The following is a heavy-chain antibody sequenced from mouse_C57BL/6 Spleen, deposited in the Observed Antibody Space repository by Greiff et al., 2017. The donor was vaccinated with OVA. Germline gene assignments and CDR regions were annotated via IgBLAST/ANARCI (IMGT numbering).Heavy chain of an antibody. V-gene: IGHV1-69*01. D-gene: IGHD2-5*01. Sequence: VQLQQSGAELVMPGASVKLSCKASGYTFTSYWMHWVKQRPGQGLEWIGEIDPSDSYTNYNQKFKGKSTLTVDKSSSTAYMQLSSLTSEDSAVYYCARYVYSNYNYFDYWGQGTTLTVSS. CDR1: GYTFTSYW. J-gene: IGHJ2*01. CDR2: IDPSDSYT. CDR3: ARYVYSNYNYFDY.